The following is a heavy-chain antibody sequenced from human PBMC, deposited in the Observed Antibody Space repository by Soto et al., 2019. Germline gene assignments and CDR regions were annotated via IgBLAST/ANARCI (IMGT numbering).Heavy chain of an antibody. V-gene: IGHV4-30-2*01. D-gene: IGHD3-10*01. CDR2: IYHSGSS. CDR1: GGSISSGLSS. J-gene: IGHJ5*02. CDR3: ASEVGDFVGSHIDT. Sequence: TLSLTCAVSGGSISSGLSSWSWIRQPPGKGLEWIGYIYHSGSSSYNPSLKSRVTISIDKSKNHFSLNLTSVTAADTAVYYCASEVGDFVGSHIDTLGQGTLVTVSS.